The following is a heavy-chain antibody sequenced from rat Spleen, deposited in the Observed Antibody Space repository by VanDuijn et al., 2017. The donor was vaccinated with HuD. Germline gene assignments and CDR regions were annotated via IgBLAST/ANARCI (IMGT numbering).Heavy chain of an antibody. CDR3: ARYGSYFDY. Sequence: EVQLLESGPGLVKPSQSLSLTCSVTGYSITSGYGWNWIRKFPGNKLEWMGYINITSGTCYNPPLQSRISITRDTSKNQFFLQLTSITTEDTATYYCARYGSYFDYWGQGVMVTVSS. J-gene: IGHJ2*01. CDR2: INITSGT. D-gene: IGHD4-1*01. V-gene: IGHV3-3*01. CDR1: GYSITSGYG.